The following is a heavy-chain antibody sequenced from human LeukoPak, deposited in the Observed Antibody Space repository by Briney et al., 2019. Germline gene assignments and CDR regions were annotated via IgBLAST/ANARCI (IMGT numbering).Heavy chain of an antibody. Sequence: SETLSLTCAVYGGSFSGYYWSWIRQPPGKGLEWIGEINHSGSTNYNPSLESRVTISVDTSKNQLSLKLSSVTAADTAVYYCARSLASRYYYYGMDVWGQGTTVTVSS. CDR3: ARSLASRYYYYGMDV. V-gene: IGHV4-34*01. CDR1: GGSFSGYY. D-gene: IGHD3-16*02. J-gene: IGHJ6*02. CDR2: INHSGST.